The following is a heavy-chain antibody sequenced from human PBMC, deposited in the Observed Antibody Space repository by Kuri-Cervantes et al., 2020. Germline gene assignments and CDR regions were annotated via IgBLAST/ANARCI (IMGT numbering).Heavy chain of an antibody. V-gene: IGHV3-15*01. CDR2: IKSKTDGGTT. J-gene: IGHJ4*02. D-gene: IGHD3-9*01. CDR3: TTEYYDVLTGYYNFDY. Sequence: GGSLRLSCAASGVTFSNAWMSWVRQAPGKGLEWVGRIKSKTDGGTTDYAAPVKGRFTISRDDSKTTLFLQMNSLKTEDTAVYYCTTEYYDVLTGYYNFDYWGQGTLVTVSS. CDR1: GVTFSNAW.